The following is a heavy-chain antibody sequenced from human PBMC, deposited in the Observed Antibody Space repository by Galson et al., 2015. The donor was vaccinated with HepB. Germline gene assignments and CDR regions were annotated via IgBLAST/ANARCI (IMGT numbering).Heavy chain of an antibody. D-gene: IGHD6-19*01. CDR1: GFTFSSYG. V-gene: IGHV3-33*01. CDR2: IWYDGSNK. J-gene: IGHJ6*02. Sequence: SLRLSCAASGFTFSSYGMHWVRQAPGKGLEWVAVIWYDGSNKYYADSVKGRFTISRDNSKNTLYLQMNSLRAEDTAVYYCARDSGNGWLDDYYYGMDVWGQGTTVTVSS. CDR3: ARDSGNGWLDDYYYGMDV.